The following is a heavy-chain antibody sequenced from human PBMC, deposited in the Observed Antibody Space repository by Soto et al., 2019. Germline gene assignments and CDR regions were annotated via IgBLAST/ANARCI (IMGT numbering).Heavy chain of an antibody. CDR1: GYTFTGCY. CDR2: INPNSGGT. V-gene: IGHV1-2*02. D-gene: IGHD6-19*01. Sequence: GASVKVSCKASGYTFTGCYMHWVRQAPGQGLEWMGWINPNSGGTNYAQKFQGRVTMTRDTSISTAYMGLSRLRSDDTAVYYCARDLWGAVAGGSFDIWGQGTMVTVSS. CDR3: ARDLWGAVAGGSFDI. J-gene: IGHJ3*02.